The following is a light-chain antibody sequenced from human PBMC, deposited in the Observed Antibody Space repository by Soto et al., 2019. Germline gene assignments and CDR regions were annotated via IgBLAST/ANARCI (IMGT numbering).Light chain of an antibody. J-gene: IGKJ3*01. CDR3: QQYGSSPRT. V-gene: IGKV3-20*01. CDR2: GAS. Sequence: VMTQSPATLAVSPGERATLSCRASQSVSDTLAWYQQKPGQAPRLLIYGASSRATGIPDRFSGSGSGTDFTLTISRLEPEDFAVYYCQQYGSSPRTFGPGTKVDIK. CDR1: QSVSDT.